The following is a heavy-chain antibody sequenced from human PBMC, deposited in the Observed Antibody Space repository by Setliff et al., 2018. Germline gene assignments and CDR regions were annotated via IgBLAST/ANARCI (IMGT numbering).Heavy chain of an antibody. Sequence: PGGSLRLSCAASGFTFSTYALSWVRQAPGKGPEWVSTITGNGNSLYYADSVKGRFIVSRDNSKNTMYLQLRSLRADDTAIYYCAKDWKNYYDTSGYPDAFDIWGQGTTVTVSS. CDR3: AKDWKNYYDTSGYPDAFDI. CDR1: GFTFSTYA. CDR2: ITGNGNSL. J-gene: IGHJ3*02. V-gene: IGHV3-23*01. D-gene: IGHD3-22*01.